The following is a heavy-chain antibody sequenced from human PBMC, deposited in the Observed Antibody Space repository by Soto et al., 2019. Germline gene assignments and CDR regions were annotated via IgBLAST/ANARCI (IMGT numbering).Heavy chain of an antibody. CDR3: AKRRGAGGHFDY. Sequence: DVQLLESGGGLVQPEGSLRLSCAASGFTFSSYAMGWVRQGPGKGLGWVAVVSIGGSTHYADTVRGRFTISRDNSKNTLSLQMKSLTAEDTAVYFCAKRRGAGGHFDYWGQGALVTVSS. V-gene: IGHV3-23*01. CDR2: VSIGGST. CDR1: GFTFSSYA. J-gene: IGHJ4*02. D-gene: IGHD2-15*01.